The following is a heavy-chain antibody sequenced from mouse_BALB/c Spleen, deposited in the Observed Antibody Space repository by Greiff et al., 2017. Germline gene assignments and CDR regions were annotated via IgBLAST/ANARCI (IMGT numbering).Heavy chain of an antibody. V-gene: IGHV5-6-5*01. J-gene: IGHJ4*01. D-gene: IGHD2-1*01. CDR3: ARRDGNYVAMDY. CDR1: GFTFSSYA. CDR2: ISSGGST. Sequence: EVKLMESGGGLVKPGGSLKLSCAASGFTFSSYAMSWVRQTPEKRLEWVASISSGGSTYYTDSVKGRFTISSDNARNILYLQMSSLRSEDTAMYYCARRDGNYVAMDYWGQGTAVTGAS.